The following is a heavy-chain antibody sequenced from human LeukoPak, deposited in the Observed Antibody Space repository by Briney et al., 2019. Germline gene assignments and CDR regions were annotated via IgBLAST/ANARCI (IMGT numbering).Heavy chain of an antibody. CDR3: ARDRRRYSSSWYGMDV. V-gene: IGHV1-18*01. Sequence: ASVKVSCKASGNTFSSYAISWVRQAPGQGLEWMGRISAYNGNTNYAQKPQGRVTMTTDTSTSTAYMELRSLTSDDTAVYYCARDRRRYSSSWYGMDVWGQGTTVTVSS. J-gene: IGHJ6*02. CDR1: GNTFSSYA. D-gene: IGHD6-13*01. CDR2: ISAYNGNT.